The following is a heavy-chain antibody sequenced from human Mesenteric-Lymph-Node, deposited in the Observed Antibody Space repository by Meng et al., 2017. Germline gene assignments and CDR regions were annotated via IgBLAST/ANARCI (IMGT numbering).Heavy chain of an antibody. CDR3: ARDRGSGWTEEESGFDY. Sequence: GGSLRLACVASGFTFSSYEMNWVRQAPGTGMEWIAYISTNSETIDYADSVEGRFTISRDNAKNSLFLQMNRLRAEDTAVYYCARDRGSGWTEEESGFDYWGQGTLVTVSS. D-gene: IGHD6-19*01. CDR1: GFTFSSYE. CDR2: ISTNSETI. V-gene: IGHV3-48*03. J-gene: IGHJ4*02.